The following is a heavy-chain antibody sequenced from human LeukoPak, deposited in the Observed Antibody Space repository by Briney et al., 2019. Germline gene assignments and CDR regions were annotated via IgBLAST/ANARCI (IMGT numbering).Heavy chain of an antibody. J-gene: IGHJ4*02. Sequence: PGGSLRLSCAASGFTFSSYSMNWVRQAPGKGLEWVSYISSSSSTIYYADSVKGRFTISRDNAKNSLYLQMNSLRAEDTAVYYCARQPSYIVVEVRLFDYWGQGTLVTVSS. CDR3: ARQPSYIVVEVRLFDY. CDR1: GFTFSSYS. CDR2: ISSSSSTI. V-gene: IGHV3-48*01. D-gene: IGHD2-15*01.